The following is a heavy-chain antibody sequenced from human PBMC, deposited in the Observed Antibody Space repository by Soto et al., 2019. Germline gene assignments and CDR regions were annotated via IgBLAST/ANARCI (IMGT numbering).Heavy chain of an antibody. Sequence: ASVKVSCKASGYTFTSYGISWVRQAPGQGLEWMGWISAYNGNTNYAQKLQGRVTMTTDTSTSTAYMELRSLRSDDTAVYYCAREAGYYDFWSGYREEGMDVWGQGTTVTVSS. V-gene: IGHV1-18*04. CDR2: ISAYNGNT. CDR1: GYTFTSYG. D-gene: IGHD3-3*01. CDR3: AREAGYYDFWSGYREEGMDV. J-gene: IGHJ6*02.